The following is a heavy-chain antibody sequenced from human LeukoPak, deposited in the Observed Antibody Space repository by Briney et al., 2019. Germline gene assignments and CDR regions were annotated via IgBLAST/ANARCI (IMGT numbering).Heavy chain of an antibody. CDR1: GFTVITNY. CDR2: IYSDGNT. CDR3: PRGVEPLAANSLAY. Sequence: PGGSLRLSCAASGFTVITNYMTWVRQAQGKGLEWVAFIYSDGNTKYADSFQGRLTISRDNSKNTLYLEMNSLNPGDTAGYYLPRGVEPLAANSLAYWGQGTLVTVSS. D-gene: IGHD1-14*01. J-gene: IGHJ4*02. V-gene: IGHV3-53*01.